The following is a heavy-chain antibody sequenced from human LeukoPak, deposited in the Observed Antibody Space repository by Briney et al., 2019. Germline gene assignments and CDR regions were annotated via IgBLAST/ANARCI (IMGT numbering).Heavy chain of an antibody. CDR2: IRYDGSNK. D-gene: IGHD3-10*01. J-gene: IGHJ4*02. CDR1: GFTLSSYG. CDR3: AKAPVRGVISHLDY. Sequence: GGSLRLSCAASGFTLSSYGMHWVRQAPGKGLEWVAFIRYDGSNKYYADSVKGRFTISRDNSENTLWLQMTSLRAEDTAVYYCAKAPVRGVISHLDYWGQGILVTVSS. V-gene: IGHV3-30*02.